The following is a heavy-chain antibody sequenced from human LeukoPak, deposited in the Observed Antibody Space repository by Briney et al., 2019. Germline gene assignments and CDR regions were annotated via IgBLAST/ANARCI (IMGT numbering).Heavy chain of an antibody. CDR2: IYYSGST. CDR1: GGSISSYY. CDR3: ARDVLGVVALYGMDV. J-gene: IGHJ6*02. Sequence: PSETLSLTCTVSGGSISSYYWSWIRQPPGKGLEWIGYIYYSGSTNYNPSLKSRVTISVDTSKNQFSLKLSSVTAADTAVYYCARDVLGVVALYGMDVWGQGTTVTVSS. V-gene: IGHV4-59*01. D-gene: IGHD3-10*02.